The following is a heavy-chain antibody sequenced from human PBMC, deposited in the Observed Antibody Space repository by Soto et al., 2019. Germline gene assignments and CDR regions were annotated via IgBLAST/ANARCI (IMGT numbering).Heavy chain of an antibody. CDR2: INPSGGST. Sequence: GASVKVSCKASGYTFTSYYMHCVRQAPGQGLEWMGIINPSGGSTSYAQKFQGRVAMTRDTSASTAYMELSSLRSEDTAVYYCASCPQNCITTSPCCLYFDYWVQGTLVTVSS. CDR3: ASCPQNCITTSPCCLYFDY. V-gene: IGHV1-46*01. CDR1: GYTFTSYY. D-gene: IGHD2-2*01. J-gene: IGHJ4*02.